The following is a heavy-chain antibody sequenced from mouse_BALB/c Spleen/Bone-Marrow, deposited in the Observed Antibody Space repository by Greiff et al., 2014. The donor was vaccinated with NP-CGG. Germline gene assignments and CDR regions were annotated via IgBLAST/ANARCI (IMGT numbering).Heavy chain of an antibody. J-gene: IGHJ2*01. D-gene: IGHD1-1*01. Sequence: EVQLVESGPDLVKPSQSLSLTCTVTGYSITSGYSCHWIRQFPGNKLEWMGYIHYSGSTNYNPSLKSRISITRDTSKNQFFLQLNSVTTEDTATYYCARGGYYGSSHFDYWGQGTTLTVSS. CDR1: GYSITSGYS. CDR3: ARGGYYGSSHFDY. V-gene: IGHV3-1*02. CDR2: IHYSGST.